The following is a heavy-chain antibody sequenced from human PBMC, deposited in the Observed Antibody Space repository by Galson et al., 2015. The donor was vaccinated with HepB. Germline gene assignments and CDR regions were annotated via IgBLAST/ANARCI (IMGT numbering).Heavy chain of an antibody. CDR1: GGTFSSYA. CDR2: IIPIFGTA. J-gene: IGHJ4*02. V-gene: IGHV1-69*13. Sequence: VKVSCKASGGTFSSYAISWVRQAPGQGLEWMGGIIPIFGTANYAQKFQGRVTITADESTSTAYMELSSLRSEDTAVYYCARDRGDGYNYADWGQGTLVTVSS. D-gene: IGHD5-24*01. CDR3: ARDRGDGYNYAD.